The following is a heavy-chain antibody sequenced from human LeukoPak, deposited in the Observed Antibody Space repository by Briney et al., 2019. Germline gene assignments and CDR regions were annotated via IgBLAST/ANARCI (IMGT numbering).Heavy chain of an antibody. CDR2: IYTRGST. J-gene: IGHJ4*02. CDR3: ARHRRYSSSWFPLDFDY. CDR1: GGSISSYY. Sequence: SETLSLTCTVSGGSISSYYWSWICQPAGKGLEWIGRIYTRGSTNYNPSLKSRVTMSVDTSKNQFSLKLSSVTAADTAVYYCARHRRYSSSWFPLDFDYWGQGTLVTVSS. V-gene: IGHV4-4*07. D-gene: IGHD6-13*01.